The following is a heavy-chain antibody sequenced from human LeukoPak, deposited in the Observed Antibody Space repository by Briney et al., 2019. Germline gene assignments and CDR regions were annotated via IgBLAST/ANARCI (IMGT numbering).Heavy chain of an antibody. CDR3: ARDGGAPGPIYGDY. D-gene: IGHD4-23*01. J-gene: IGHJ4*02. Sequence: SVXXXCXVSGYTLTELSXHWVRQAPXKXXXXXXXFDPEDGETIYAQKFQDRVTMTRDTSTTTAYMELRGLRSDDTAVYYCARDGGAPGPIYGDYWGQGTPVTVSS. CDR2: FDPEDGET. V-gene: IGHV1-24*01. CDR1: GYTLTELS.